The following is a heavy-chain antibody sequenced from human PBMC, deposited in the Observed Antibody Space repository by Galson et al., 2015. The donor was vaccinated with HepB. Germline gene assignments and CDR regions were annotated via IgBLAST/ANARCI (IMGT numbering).Heavy chain of an antibody. CDR1: GFTFSSYA. J-gene: IGHJ4*02. CDR3: AKSSGDITMIVVVNPTYLDY. D-gene: IGHD3-22*01. CDR2: ISGSGGST. V-gene: IGHV3-23*01. Sequence: SLRLSCAASGFTFSSYAMSWVRQAPGKGLEWVSAISGSGGSTYYADSVKGRFTISRDNSKNTLYLQMNSLRAEDTAVYYCAKSSGDITMIVVVNPTYLDYWGQGTLVTVSS.